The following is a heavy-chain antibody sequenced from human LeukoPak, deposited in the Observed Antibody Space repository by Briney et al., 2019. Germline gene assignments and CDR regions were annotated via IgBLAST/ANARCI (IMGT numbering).Heavy chain of an antibody. J-gene: IGHJ5*02. CDR2: INSDGFNK. D-gene: IGHD3-22*01. CDR1: GFPFRKYW. CDR3: ARDLGQYYDTSDNWFDP. Sequence: GGSLTHFCAPSGFPFRKYWMHWVRPAPGKGLVWVSRINSDGFNKRYADSVKGRFTISRDNAKNTLNLKMYSLRAEDTAVYYCARDLGQYYDTSDNWFDPWGQGTLVTVSS. V-gene: IGHV3-74*01.